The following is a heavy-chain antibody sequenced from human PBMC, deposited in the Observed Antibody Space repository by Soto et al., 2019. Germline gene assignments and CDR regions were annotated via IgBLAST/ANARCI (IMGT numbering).Heavy chain of an antibody. D-gene: IGHD3-10*01. CDR3: ATPEEVVRGFDF. CDR1: GFTFGHSA. V-gene: IGHV3-23*01. Sequence: PGGSLRLSCAASGFTFGHSAMSWVRQAPGKGLEWVAAISGTGGAAYYADSVKGRFTISRDNSRNTLFLQMNSLRVDDTAIYHCATPEEVVRGFDFWGLGHLVTVSS. J-gene: IGHJ4*02. CDR2: ISGTGGAA.